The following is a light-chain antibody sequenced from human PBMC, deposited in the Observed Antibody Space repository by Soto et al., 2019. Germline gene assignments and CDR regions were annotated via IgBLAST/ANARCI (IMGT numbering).Light chain of an antibody. CDR3: AAWDGSLNGYV. CDR2: NDN. J-gene: IGLJ1*01. Sequence: QSVLTQPPSTSGTPGQRVAISCSGSNSNIGRNTVNWYQQLPGTAPKLLIYNDNRRPSGVPDRLSGSKSDTSASLAIRGLQSEDEGDYYCAAWDGSLNGYVFGPGTKLTVL. V-gene: IGLV1-44*01. CDR1: NSNIGRNT.